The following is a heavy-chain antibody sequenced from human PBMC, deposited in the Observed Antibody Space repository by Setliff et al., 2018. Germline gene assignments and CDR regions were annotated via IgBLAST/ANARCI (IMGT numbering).Heavy chain of an antibody. CDR1: GGPLNSYS. Sequence: SVKVSCKASGGPLNSYSFSWVRQAPGQGLEWMGRIIPVLDITRYSQKFQGRVTITADKSTGIIYMELTSLRPDDTAVYYCARHPPPNYFDIGALDSWGQGTLVTVSS. V-gene: IGHV1-69*02. J-gene: IGHJ4*02. CDR2: IIPVLDIT. CDR3: ARHPPPNYFDIGALDS. D-gene: IGHD3-22*01.